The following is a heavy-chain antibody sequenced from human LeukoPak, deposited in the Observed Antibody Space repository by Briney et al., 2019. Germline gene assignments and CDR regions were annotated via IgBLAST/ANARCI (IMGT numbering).Heavy chain of an antibody. CDR2: ISSSSSYI. D-gene: IGHD2-15*01. CDR3: ARRLNRHIVVVVAAPDAFDI. J-gene: IGHJ3*02. Sequence: PGGSLRLSCAASGFTFSSYSMNWVRQAPGKGLEWVSSISSSSSYIYYADSVKGRFTISRDNAKNSLYLQMNSLRAEDTAVYYCARRLNRHIVVVVAAPDAFDIWGQGTMVTVSS. CDR1: GFTFSSYS. V-gene: IGHV3-21*01.